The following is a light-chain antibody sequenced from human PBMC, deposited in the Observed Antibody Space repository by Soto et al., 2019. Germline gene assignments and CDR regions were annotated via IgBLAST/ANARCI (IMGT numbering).Light chain of an antibody. CDR2: GAS. CDR3: QQFGSSPWT. CDR1: QSFGSSY. J-gene: IGKJ1*01. V-gene: IGKV3-20*01. Sequence: EIVLTQSPGTLSLSPGDRATLSCRASQSFGSSYLAWYQKKPGQAPRLLIFGASTRATGIPDRFSGSGSRTDFPLTISRLEPEDFAVYYCQQFGSSPWTFGQGTKVEIK.